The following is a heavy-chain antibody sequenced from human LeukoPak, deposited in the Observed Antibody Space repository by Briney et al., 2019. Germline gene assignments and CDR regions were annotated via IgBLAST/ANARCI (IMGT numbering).Heavy chain of an antibody. CDR2: ISSSGGST. CDR1: GFTFSRYA. CDR3: AKRNSSGYYYFDY. J-gene: IGHJ4*02. V-gene: IGHV3-23*01. Sequence: PGGSLRLSCAASGFTFSRYAMSWVQQAPGEGLEWVSTISSSGGSTYYADSVKGRCTISRDNFKNMLYLQVNSLGAEDTAVYYCAKRNSSGYYYFDYWGQGPLVTVSS. D-gene: IGHD3-22*01.